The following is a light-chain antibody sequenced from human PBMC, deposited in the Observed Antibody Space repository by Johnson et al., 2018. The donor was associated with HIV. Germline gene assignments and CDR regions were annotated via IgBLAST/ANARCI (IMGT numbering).Light chain of an antibody. CDR2: ENN. CDR3: GTWNSSLSVQNYV. J-gene: IGLJ1*01. V-gene: IGLV1-51*02. CDR1: NSNIGNNY. Sequence: QSVLTQAPSVSAAPGQKVTISCSGSNSNIGNNYVSWYQHLPGTAPKLLIYENNKRPSGIPDRFSGSKFGTSATLGITGLQTGDEADYYCGTWNSSLSVQNYVFGTGTKVTVV.